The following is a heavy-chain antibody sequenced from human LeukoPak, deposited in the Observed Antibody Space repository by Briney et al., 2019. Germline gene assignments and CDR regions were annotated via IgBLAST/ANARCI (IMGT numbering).Heavy chain of an antibody. CDR1: GYSFNSYW. Sequence: GESLKISCKTSGYSFNSYWIGWVRQMPGKGLEWMGIMYPGDSDTRYSSSFQGQVTISADKSISTAYLQWSSLKASDTAMYYCARRAYYDSSGYYEEADFWGQGTLVTVSS. V-gene: IGHV5-51*01. D-gene: IGHD3-22*01. J-gene: IGHJ4*02. CDR2: MYPGDSDT. CDR3: ARRAYYDSSGYYEEADF.